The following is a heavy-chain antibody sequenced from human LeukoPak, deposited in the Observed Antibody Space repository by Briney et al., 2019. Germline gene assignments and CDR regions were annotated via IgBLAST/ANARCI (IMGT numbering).Heavy chain of an antibody. CDR2: IKSKTDGGTT. CDR1: GGSISSYY. J-gene: IGHJ4*02. D-gene: IGHD3-10*01. CDR3: TRHGGGFGELNKEFDY. V-gene: IGHV3-15*01. Sequence: ETLSLTCTVSGGSISSYYWSWIRQPPGKGLEWVGRIKSKTDGGTTDYVAPVKGRFTISRDDSKNTLYLQMNSLKTEDTAVYYCTRHGGGFGELNKEFDYWGQGTLVTVSS.